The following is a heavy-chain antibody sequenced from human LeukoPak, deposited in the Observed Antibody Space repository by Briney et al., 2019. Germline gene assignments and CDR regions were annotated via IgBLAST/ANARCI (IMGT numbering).Heavy chain of an antibody. J-gene: IGHJ4*02. D-gene: IGHD5-18*01. CDR1: GGSFSGYY. Sequence: SETLSLTCAVYGGSFSGYYWSWIRQPPGKGLEWIGEINHSGSTNYNPSLKSRVTISVDTSKNQFSLKLSSVTAADTAVYYCARGRTRGYSYGRFDYWGQGTLVTVFS. V-gene: IGHV4-34*01. CDR3: ARGRTRGYSYGRFDY. CDR2: INHSGST.